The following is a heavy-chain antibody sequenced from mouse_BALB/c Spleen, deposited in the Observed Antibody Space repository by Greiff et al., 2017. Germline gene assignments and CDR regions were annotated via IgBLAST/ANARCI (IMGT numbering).Heavy chain of an antibody. J-gene: IGHJ1*01. D-gene: IGHD1-1*01. V-gene: IGHV1-54*01. CDR1: GYAFTNHL. CDR2: INPGSGGT. CDR3: ARSYYSSGYVHHCYFDD. Sequence: VQLQQSGTELVRPGTSVKVSCKASGYAFTNHLIEWVKQRPGQGLQWIGVINPGSGGTNYNEKFKGKATLTADKSSSTAHMQLSSLTSDDTAVYFYARSYYSSGYVHHCYFDDWGEGTTVTVSS.